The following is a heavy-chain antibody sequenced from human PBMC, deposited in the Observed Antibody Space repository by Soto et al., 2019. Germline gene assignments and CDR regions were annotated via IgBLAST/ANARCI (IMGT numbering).Heavy chain of an antibody. Sequence: PGGSLRLSCVVSGFMFTKHWMGWVRQVPGKGLEWLANINEDGSEKNYVDSVKGRFTISRDNAKNSLYLQMSSLRAEDTAVYYCARGLNWNYIMNWLDTWGQGTLVTVSS. CDR3: ARGLNWNYIMNWLDT. CDR1: GFMFTKHW. CDR2: INEDGSEK. J-gene: IGHJ5*02. V-gene: IGHV3-7*01. D-gene: IGHD3-16*01.